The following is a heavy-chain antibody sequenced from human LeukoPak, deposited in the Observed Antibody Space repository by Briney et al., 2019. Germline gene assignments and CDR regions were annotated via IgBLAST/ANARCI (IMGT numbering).Heavy chain of an antibody. Sequence: GSLRLSCAASGFTFSSYGMHWVRQAPGKGLEWVTFIQYDGSNKYYADSVKGRFTISRDNSKNTLYLQMNSLRAEDTAVYYCAKGSNVGYCINGVCYRSSWFDPWGQGTLVTVSS. J-gene: IGHJ5*02. CDR2: IQYDGSNK. CDR3: AKGSNVGYCINGVCYRSSWFDP. V-gene: IGHV3-30*02. CDR1: GFTFSSYG. D-gene: IGHD2-8*01.